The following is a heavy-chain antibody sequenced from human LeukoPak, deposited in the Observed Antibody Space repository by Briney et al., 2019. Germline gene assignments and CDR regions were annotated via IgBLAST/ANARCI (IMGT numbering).Heavy chain of an antibody. CDR3: ARRTDYDILTGFAPNWFDP. V-gene: IGHV4-39*01. J-gene: IGHJ5*02. Sequence: SETLSLTCTVSGVSISSSSYYWGWIRQPPGKGLEWIGSIYYSGSTYYNPSLKSRVTISVDTSKNQFSLKLSSVTAADTAVYYCARRTDYDILTGFAPNWFDPWGQGTLVTVSS. CDR1: GVSISSSSYY. CDR2: IYYSGST. D-gene: IGHD3-9*01.